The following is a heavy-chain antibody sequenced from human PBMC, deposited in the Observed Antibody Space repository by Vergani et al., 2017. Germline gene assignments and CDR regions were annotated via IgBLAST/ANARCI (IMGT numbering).Heavy chain of an antibody. D-gene: IGHD3-16*01. CDR2: ISYDGSNK. V-gene: IGHV3-30*18. CDR1: GFTFSSYG. Sequence: QVQLVESGGGVVQPGRSLRLSCAASGFTFSSYGMHWVRQAPGKGLEWVAVISYDGSNKYYADSVKGRFTISRDNSKNTLYLQMNSLRAEDTAVYYCAKDLWGTYYYYGMDVWGQGTTVTVYS. J-gene: IGHJ6*02. CDR3: AKDLWGTYYYYGMDV.